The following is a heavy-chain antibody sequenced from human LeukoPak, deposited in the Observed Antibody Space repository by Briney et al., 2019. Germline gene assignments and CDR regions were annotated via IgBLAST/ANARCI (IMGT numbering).Heavy chain of an antibody. CDR2: FDPEDGET. V-gene: IGHV1-24*01. CDR1: GYSLTELS. J-gene: IGHJ4*02. CDR3: ARDEGVVVTQY. Sequence: GASVKVSCKISGYSLTELSIHWVRQAPGKGLEWMGGFDPEDGETFYAQKFQGRVTITADKSTSTAYMELSSLRSEDTAVYYCARDEGVVVTQYWGQGTLVTVSS. D-gene: IGHD2-21*02.